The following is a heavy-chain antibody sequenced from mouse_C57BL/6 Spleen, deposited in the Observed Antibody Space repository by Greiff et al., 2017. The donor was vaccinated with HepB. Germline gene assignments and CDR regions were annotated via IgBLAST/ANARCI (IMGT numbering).Heavy chain of an antibody. CDR2: IHPNSGST. V-gene: IGHV1-64*01. CDR3: ARKLPYYYAMDY. Sequence: QVQLQQPGAELVKPGASVKLSCKASGYTFTSYWMHWVKQRPGQGLEWIGMIHPNSGSTNYNEKFKSKATLTVDKSSSTAYMQLSSLTSEDSAVYYCARKLPYYYAMDYWGQGTSVTVSS. J-gene: IGHJ4*01. D-gene: IGHD5-5*01. CDR1: GYTFTSYW.